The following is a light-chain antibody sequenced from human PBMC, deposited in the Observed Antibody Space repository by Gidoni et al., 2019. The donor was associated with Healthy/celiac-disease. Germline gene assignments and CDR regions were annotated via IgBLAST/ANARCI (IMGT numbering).Light chain of an antibody. J-gene: IGLJ3*02. Sequence: GQRVTISCSGSSSNIGSNTVNWYQQLPGTAPKLLIYSNNQRPSGVPDRFSGSKSGTSASLAISGLQSEDEADDYCAAWDDSLNGWVFGGGTKLTVL. V-gene: IGLV1-44*01. CDR3: AAWDDSLNGWV. CDR1: SSNIGSNT. CDR2: SNN.